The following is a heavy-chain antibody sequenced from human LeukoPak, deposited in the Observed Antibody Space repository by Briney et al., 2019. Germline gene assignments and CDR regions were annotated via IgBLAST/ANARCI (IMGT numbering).Heavy chain of an antibody. V-gene: IGHV3-23*01. CDR2: ISGSGGST. J-gene: IGHJ4*02. Sequence: GGSLRLSCAASGFTFSSYAMSWVRQAPGKGLEWVSAISGSGGSTYYADSVKGRFTISRDNAKNSLYLQMNSLRAEDTAVYYCARMVNCGGDCYSIDYWGQGTLVTVSS. CDR3: ARMVNCGGDCYSIDY. D-gene: IGHD2-21*01. CDR1: GFTFSSYA.